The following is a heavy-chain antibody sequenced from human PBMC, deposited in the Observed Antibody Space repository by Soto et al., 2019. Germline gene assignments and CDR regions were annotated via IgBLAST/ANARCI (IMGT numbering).Heavy chain of an antibody. CDR1: GGTFSSYT. J-gene: IGHJ6*02. D-gene: IGHD3-10*01. CDR2: IIPILGIA. V-gene: IGHV1-69*02. CDR3: ARGPERMVRGLRGTEYYYGMDV. Sequence: QVQLVQSGAEVKKPGSSVKVSCKASGGTFSSYTISWVRQAPGQGLEWMGRIIPILGIANYAQKFQGRVTITADKSTSTAYMELSSLRSEDTAVYYCARGPERMVRGLRGTEYYYGMDVWGQGTTVTVSS.